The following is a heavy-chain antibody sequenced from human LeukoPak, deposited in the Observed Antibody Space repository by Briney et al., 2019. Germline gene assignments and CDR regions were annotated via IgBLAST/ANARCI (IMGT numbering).Heavy chain of an antibody. J-gene: IGHJ4*02. V-gene: IGHV3-23*01. CDR2: ISGSGGST. D-gene: IGHD1-26*01. CDR1: GFTFSSYG. CDR3: ARGSGSYYGLDY. Sequence: GGSLRLSCAASGFTFSSYGMSWVRQAPGKGLEWVSAISGSGGSTYYADSVKGRFTISRDNSKNTLYLQMNSLRAEDTAVYYCARGSGSYYGLDYWGQGTLVTVSS.